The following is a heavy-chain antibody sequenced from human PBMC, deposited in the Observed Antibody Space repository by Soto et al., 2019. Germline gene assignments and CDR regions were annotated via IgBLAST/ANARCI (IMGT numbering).Heavy chain of an antibody. CDR3: ARVVVVDSYYYYGMDV. V-gene: IGHV4-31*03. Sequence: PSETLSLTCTVSAGSISSGGYYWSWIRQHPGKGLEWIGYIYYSGSTYHNPSLKSRVTISVDTSKNQFSLKLSSVTAADTAVYYCARVVVVDSYYYYGMDVWGQGTTVTVSS. D-gene: IGHD2-21*01. J-gene: IGHJ6*02. CDR1: AGSISSGGYY. CDR2: IYYSGST.